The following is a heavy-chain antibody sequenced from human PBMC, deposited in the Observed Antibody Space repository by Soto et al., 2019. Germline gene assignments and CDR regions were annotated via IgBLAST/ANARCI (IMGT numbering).Heavy chain of an antibody. CDR2: ISYDGSNK. V-gene: IGHV3-30-3*01. CDR1: GFTLSIYA. Sequence: QVQLVESGGGVVQPGRSLRLSCAASGFTLSIYAMHWVRQAPGKGLEWVAVISYDGSNKYYADSVKGRFTISRDNSKNTVYLQMNSLRAEDSAVYYCAREYSDGWFDPWGQGTLVTVSS. CDR3: AREYSDGWFDP. D-gene: IGHD2-21*01. J-gene: IGHJ5*02.